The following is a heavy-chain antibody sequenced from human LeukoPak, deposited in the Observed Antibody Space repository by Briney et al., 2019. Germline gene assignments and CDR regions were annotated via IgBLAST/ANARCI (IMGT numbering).Heavy chain of an antibody. V-gene: IGHV3-30-3*01. Sequence: GGSLRLSCAASGFTFSSYAMHWVRQAPGKGLEWVAVISYDGSNKYYADSVKGRFTISRDNAKNSLYLQMNSLRAEDTALYYCAKDSATYLVGAMDYWGQGTLVTVSS. J-gene: IGHJ4*02. CDR1: GFTFSSYA. CDR2: ISYDGSNK. CDR3: AKDSATYLVGAMDY. D-gene: IGHD1-26*01.